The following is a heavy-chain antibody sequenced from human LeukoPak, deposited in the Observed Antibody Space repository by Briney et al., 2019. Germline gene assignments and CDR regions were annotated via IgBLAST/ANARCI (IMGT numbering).Heavy chain of an antibody. Sequence: SETLSLTCTVSGGSISSYYWSWIRQPPGKGLEWIGYIYYSGSTNYNPSLKSRVTISVDTSKNQFSLKLSSVTAADTAVYYCARTQRGYEDYWGQGTLVTVSS. CDR3: ARTQRGYEDY. J-gene: IGHJ4*02. D-gene: IGHD5-18*01. CDR2: IYYSGST. V-gene: IGHV4-59*08. CDR1: GGSISSYY.